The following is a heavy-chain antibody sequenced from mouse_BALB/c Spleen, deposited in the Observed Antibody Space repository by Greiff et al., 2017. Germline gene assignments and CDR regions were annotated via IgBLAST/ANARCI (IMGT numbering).Heavy chain of an antibody. CDR3: ARKDYGYAMDY. J-gene: IGHJ4*01. CDR2: IYPGSGST. CDR1: GYTFTDYV. V-gene: IGHV1-81*01. D-gene: IGHD2-4*01. Sequence: VQLVESGPELVKPGASVKMSCKASGYTFTDYVISWVKQRTGQGLEWIGEIYPGSGSTYYNEKFKGKATLTEDKSSNTSEDSAVYFCARKDYGYAMDYWGQGTSVTVSS.